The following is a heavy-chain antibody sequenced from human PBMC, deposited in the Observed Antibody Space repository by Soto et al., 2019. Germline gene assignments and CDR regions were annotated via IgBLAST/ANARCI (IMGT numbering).Heavy chain of an antibody. D-gene: IGHD5-12*01. CDR1: GYTFTNYA. CDR2: INAGNGNT. CDR3: ARVSGYYLPDY. J-gene: IGHJ4*02. V-gene: IGHV1-3*05. Sequence: QVQLVQSGAEEKKPGASVKVSCKASGYTFTNYAMHWVRQAPGQRLEWMGWINAGNGNTKYSQKFQGRVTITRDTSASTAYRELSSLRSEDTAVYYCARVSGYYLPDYWGQGPLVTVSS.